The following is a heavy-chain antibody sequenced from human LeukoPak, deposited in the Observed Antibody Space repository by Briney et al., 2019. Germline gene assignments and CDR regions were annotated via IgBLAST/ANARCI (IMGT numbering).Heavy chain of an antibody. Sequence: GGSLRLSCAASGYPFSRYWMSWVRQSPGEGLEWVANIKEDGGEKYSVDSVKGSFTLSRDNAMNSLSLEMHSVRAEDTAVYYGAKVTAAGIDYWGQGTLVTVSS. CDR1: GYPFSRYW. J-gene: IGHJ4*02. V-gene: IGHV3-7*03. D-gene: IGHD6-13*01. CDR3: AKVTAAGIDY. CDR2: IKEDGGEK.